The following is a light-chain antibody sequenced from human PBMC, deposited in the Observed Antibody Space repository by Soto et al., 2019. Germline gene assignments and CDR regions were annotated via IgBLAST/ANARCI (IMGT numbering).Light chain of an antibody. J-gene: IGLJ2*01. V-gene: IGLV2-23*01. CDR3: CSYAGSGTHVV. CDR1: SSDVGSYTL. CDR2: EGT. Sequence: QSALTQPASVSGSPGQSITISCTGTSSDVGSYTLVSWYQQHPGKVPQLMIYEGTKRPSGVSNRFSGSQSGNTASLTISGLQAEDEADYYCCSYAGSGTHVVFGGGTQLTVL.